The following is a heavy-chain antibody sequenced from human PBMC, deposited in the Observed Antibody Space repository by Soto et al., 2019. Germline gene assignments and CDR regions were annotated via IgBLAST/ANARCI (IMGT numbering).Heavy chain of an antibody. CDR3: ARGRAAYYFDY. Sequence: GSRRVSCAASGSTFRSYPMHWVRQAPGKGLEHVSSTSGDGRIMYYLDSVKGRSTISRDNYKNTLYLQMGSMRTEDMAVYYCARGRAAYYFDYWGKGALVTVS. V-gene: IGHV3-64*02. CDR2: TSGDGRIM. J-gene: IGHJ4*02. D-gene: IGHD6-25*01. CDR1: GSTFRSYP.